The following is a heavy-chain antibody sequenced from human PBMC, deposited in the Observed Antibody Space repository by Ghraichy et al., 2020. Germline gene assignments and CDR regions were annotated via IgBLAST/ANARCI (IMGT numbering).Heavy chain of an antibody. D-gene: IGHD3-22*01. J-gene: IGHJ4*01. V-gene: IGHV4-59*01. Sequence: YIYNSGSTNYNPSLKSRVTISVDTSKNQFSLKLSSVTAADMAVYYCARDWRRYYVSSGDQAGYVDYWG. CDR2: IYNSGST. CDR3: ARDWRRYYVSSGDQAGYVDY.